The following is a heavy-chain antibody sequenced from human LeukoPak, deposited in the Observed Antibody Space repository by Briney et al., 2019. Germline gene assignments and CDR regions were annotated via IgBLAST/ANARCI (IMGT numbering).Heavy chain of an antibody. D-gene: IGHD3-9*01. V-gene: IGHV3-23*01. CDR1: GFTFSSYA. Sequence: GGSLRLSCAASGFTFSSYAMSWVRQAPGKGLEWVSAISGSGGSTYYADSVKGRFTISRDNSKNTLYLQMNSLRAEDTAVYYCTKSRILTGYTHNYWGRGTLVTVSS. CDR2: ISGSGGST. J-gene: IGHJ4*02. CDR3: TKSRILTGYTHNY.